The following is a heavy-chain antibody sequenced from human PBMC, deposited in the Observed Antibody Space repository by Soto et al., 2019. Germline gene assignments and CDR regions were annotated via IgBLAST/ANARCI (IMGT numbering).Heavy chain of an antibody. CDR2: IKSKTDGGST. V-gene: IGHV3-15*01. CDR3: TTDLWRYDIWTGYRRGAFDI. D-gene: IGHD3-9*01. Sequence: EVQLVESGGGLVKPGGSLRLSCAASGFTFSNAWMSWVRQAPGKGLEWVGRIKSKTDGGSTDYAAPVKGRFTISRYDSKHTLYLQMNSLKTEDTAQYYCTTDLWRYDIWTGYRRGAFDIWGKGTMVTVSS. J-gene: IGHJ3*02. CDR1: GFTFSNAW.